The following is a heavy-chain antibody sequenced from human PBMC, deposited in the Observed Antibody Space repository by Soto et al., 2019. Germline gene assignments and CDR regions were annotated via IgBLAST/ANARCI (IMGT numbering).Heavy chain of an antibody. Sequence: SETLSLTCTVSGGSISSYYWSWIRQPSGKGLEWIGYIYYSGSTNYNPSLKSRVTISVDTSKNQFSLKLSSVTAADTAVYYCARVDEVNWNDAPIDYWGQGTLVTVSS. CDR3: ARVDEVNWNDAPIDY. CDR1: GGSISSYY. CDR2: IYYSGST. D-gene: IGHD1-1*01. J-gene: IGHJ4*02. V-gene: IGHV4-59*01.